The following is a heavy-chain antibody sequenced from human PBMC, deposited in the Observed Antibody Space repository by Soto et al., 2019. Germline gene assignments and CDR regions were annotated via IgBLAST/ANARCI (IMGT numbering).Heavy chain of an antibody. D-gene: IGHD1-1*01. CDR3: ARVTGTTRNWDF. J-gene: IGHJ4*02. Sequence: PGGSLRLSCAASGFTFSSYGMHWVRQAPGKGLEWVAVISYDGSNKYYADSVKGRFTISRDNSKNTLYLQMNSLSAEDTAVYYCARVTGTTRNWDFWGQGTLVTVSS. V-gene: IGHV3-30*03. CDR1: GFTFSSYG. CDR2: ISYDGSNK.